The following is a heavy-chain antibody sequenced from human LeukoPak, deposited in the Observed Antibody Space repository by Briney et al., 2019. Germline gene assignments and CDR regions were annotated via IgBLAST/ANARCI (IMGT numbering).Heavy chain of an antibody. CDR3: ARDLGSSWFEPLDY. Sequence: PSGTLSLTCAVSGGSISSSAWWSWVRQPPGKGLEWIGEVYHSGSTNYSSFLKSRVTISVDKSKNQFSLKLTSATAADTAVYYCARDLGSSWFEPLDYWGQGILVIVSS. CDR1: GGSISSSAW. D-gene: IGHD6-13*01. CDR2: VYHSGST. J-gene: IGHJ4*02. V-gene: IGHV4-4*02.